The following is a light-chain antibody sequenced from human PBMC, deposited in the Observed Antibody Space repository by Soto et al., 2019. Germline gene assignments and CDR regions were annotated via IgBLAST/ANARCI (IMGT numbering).Light chain of an antibody. J-gene: IGLJ3*02. CDR3: QAYYYGCNASV. CDR2: DNR. CDR1: TTNVGAGYD. Sequence: QSVLTQPPSVSGAPGQRVTISCTGTTTNVGAGYDVSWYQQLPGAAPKLVIFDNRNRPSGVPERFSGSKSGTSASLAITGLQDEDEDDYYFQAYYYGCNASVFGGGTKLTVL. V-gene: IGLV1-40*01.